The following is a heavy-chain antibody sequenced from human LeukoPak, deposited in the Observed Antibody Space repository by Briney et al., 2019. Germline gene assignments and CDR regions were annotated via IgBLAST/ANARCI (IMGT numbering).Heavy chain of an antibody. Sequence: GESLKISCKGSGYNFTSYWIGWVRQMPGKGLEWMGIIYPGDSDTRYSPSFQGQVTISADKSISTAYLQWSSLKASDTAMYYCATRPDYDILTGSKFDIWGQGTMVTVSS. CDR3: ATRPDYDILTGSKFDI. V-gene: IGHV5-51*01. CDR2: IYPGDSDT. J-gene: IGHJ3*02. CDR1: GYNFTSYW. D-gene: IGHD3-9*01.